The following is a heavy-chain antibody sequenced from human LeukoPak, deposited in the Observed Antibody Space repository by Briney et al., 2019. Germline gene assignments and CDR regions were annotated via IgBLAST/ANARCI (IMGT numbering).Heavy chain of an antibody. Sequence: SETLSLTCTVSGGSISSYSWSWIRQPPGKGLEWIGYIYYSGSTNYNPSLKSRVTISVDTSKNQFSLKLSSVTAADTAVYYCARLDSGSYRYFDYWGQGTLVTVSS. CDR3: ARLDSGSYRYFDY. CDR1: GGSISSYS. D-gene: IGHD1-26*01. V-gene: IGHV4-59*08. CDR2: IYYSGST. J-gene: IGHJ4*02.